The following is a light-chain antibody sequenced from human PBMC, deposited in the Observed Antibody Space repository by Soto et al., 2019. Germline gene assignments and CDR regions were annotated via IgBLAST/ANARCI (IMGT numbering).Light chain of an antibody. CDR3: CSFAGMNIWV. Sequence: QSALTQPGPVSGSPGQSITISCTGTSSDVGNYNYVSWYQQHPGKAPKLMIYEVSKRPSGISTRFSGSKSGNTASLTISGLQAEDEADYYCCSFAGMNIWVFGGGTKVTVL. V-gene: IGLV2-23*02. CDR2: EVS. CDR1: SSDVGNYNY. J-gene: IGLJ2*01.